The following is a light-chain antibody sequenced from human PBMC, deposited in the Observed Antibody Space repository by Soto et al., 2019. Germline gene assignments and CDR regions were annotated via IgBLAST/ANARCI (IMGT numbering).Light chain of an antibody. CDR1: QSISNH. J-gene: IGKJ1*01. CDR2: AAS. V-gene: IGKV1-39*01. CDR3: QQSYSSPPT. Sequence: DIQMTQSPSSLSASVEDRVIITCRASQSISNHLNWYQQKPGKAPKLLIFAASSLQSGVPSRFSGSRSGPDFHLTISSLQPEDFATYYCQQSYSSPPTFGQGTKVEIK.